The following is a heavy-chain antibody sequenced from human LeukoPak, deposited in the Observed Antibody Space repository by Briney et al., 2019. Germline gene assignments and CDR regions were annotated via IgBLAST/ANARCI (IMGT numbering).Heavy chain of an antibody. V-gene: IGHV4-59*08. CDR2: IYYSGST. Sequence: SETLSLTCTVSGGSISSYYWSWIRNPPGKGLEWIGYIYYSGSTNYNPSLKSRVTISVDTSKNQFSLKLSSVTAADTAVYYCARTYSSGVFDIWGQGTMVTVSS. J-gene: IGHJ3*02. CDR1: GGSISSYY. CDR3: ARTYSSGVFDI. D-gene: IGHD5-18*01.